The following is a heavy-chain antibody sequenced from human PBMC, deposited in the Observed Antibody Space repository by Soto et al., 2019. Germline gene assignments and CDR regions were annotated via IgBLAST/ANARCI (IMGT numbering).Heavy chain of an antibody. V-gene: IGHV4-4*07. CDR2: IYTSGST. CDR3: ARAAIQLGYYSMDV. CDR1: GGSISSYY. J-gene: IGHJ6*02. Sequence: QVQLQESGPGLVKPSETLSLTCTVSGGSISSYYWSWIRQPAGKGLEWIGRIYTSGSTNYNPSLKSRVTKSVDTSKNQFSLQLSSVTAADTAVYYCARAAIQLGYYSMDVWGQGTTVTVSS. D-gene: IGHD5-18*01.